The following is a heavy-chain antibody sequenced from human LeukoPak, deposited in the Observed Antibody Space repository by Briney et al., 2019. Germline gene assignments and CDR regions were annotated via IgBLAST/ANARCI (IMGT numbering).Heavy chain of an antibody. J-gene: IGHJ4*02. Sequence: PSETLSLTCTVSGGSISSYYWSWIRQPPGKGLEWIGYIYYSGSTNYNPSLKSRVTISVDTSKNQFSLKLSSVTAADTAVYYCARIYSSGFLPDSDYWGQGTLVTVSS. V-gene: IGHV4-59*08. D-gene: IGHD6-19*01. CDR1: GGSISSYY. CDR3: ARIYSSGFLPDSDY. CDR2: IYYSGST.